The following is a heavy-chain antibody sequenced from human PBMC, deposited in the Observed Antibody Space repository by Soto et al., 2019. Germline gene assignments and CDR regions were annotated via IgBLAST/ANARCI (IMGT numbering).Heavy chain of an antibody. V-gene: IGHV4-34*01. CDR1: GGSFSGYY. CDR3: ARVVAMYYYGSGRSNWFDP. CDR2: INHSGST. Sequence: QVQLQQWGAGLLKPSETLSLTCAVYGGSFSGYYWSWIRQPPGKGLEWIGEINHSGSTNYNPSLRSRVTISVDTSKNQFSLKLSSVTAADTAVYYCARVVAMYYYGSGRSNWFDPWGQGTLVTVSS. D-gene: IGHD3-10*01. J-gene: IGHJ5*02.